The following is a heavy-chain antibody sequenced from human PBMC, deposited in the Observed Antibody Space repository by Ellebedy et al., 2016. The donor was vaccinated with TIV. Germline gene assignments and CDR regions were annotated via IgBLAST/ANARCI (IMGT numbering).Heavy chain of an antibody. D-gene: IGHD2-8*02. CDR3: AKETGGTKWVTFDA. V-gene: IGHV3-43*01. CDR1: GFAFSGAFSGYC. Sequence: PGGSLRLSCEASGFAFSGAFSGYCMNWVRQVPGKGLEWVSLIGRDGRATFYADSVKGRFTISRDNSRNSLDLEMHSLRTEDSALYYCAKETGGTKWVTFDAWGQGTTVTVAS. J-gene: IGHJ3*01. CDR2: IGRDGRAT.